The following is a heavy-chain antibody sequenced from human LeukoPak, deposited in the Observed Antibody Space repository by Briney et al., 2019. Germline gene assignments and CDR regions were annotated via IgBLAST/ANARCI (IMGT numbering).Heavy chain of an antibody. CDR2: IYYSGST. CDR1: GGSISSSSYY. CDR3: ARDPYYYGSGAPRMGFDP. D-gene: IGHD3-10*01. J-gene: IGHJ5*02. V-gene: IGHV4-39*07. Sequence: SETLSLTCTVSGGSISSSSYYWGWIRQPPGKGLEWIGSIYYSGSTNYNPSLKSRVTISVDTSKNQFSLKLSSVTAADTAVYYCARDPYYYGSGAPRMGFDPWGQGTLVTVSS.